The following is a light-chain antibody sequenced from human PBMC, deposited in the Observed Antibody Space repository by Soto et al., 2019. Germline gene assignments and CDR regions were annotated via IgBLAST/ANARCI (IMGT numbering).Light chain of an antibody. Sequence: QSALTQPASVSGSPGQSITISCSATGSDVGDYKYVSWYQQYPGQAPKLMIFDVGYRPSGVSNRFSGSKSGNTASLTISGLQAEDEADYFCTSYTSSNSVVFGGGTKVTVL. CDR1: GSDVGDYKY. J-gene: IGLJ2*01. CDR3: TSYTSSNSVV. V-gene: IGLV2-14*01. CDR2: DVG.